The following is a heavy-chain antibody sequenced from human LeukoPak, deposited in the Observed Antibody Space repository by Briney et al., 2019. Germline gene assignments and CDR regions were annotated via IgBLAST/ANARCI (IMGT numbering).Heavy chain of an antibody. J-gene: IGHJ6*03. CDR2: IYYSGST. Sequence: SETLPLTCTVSGGSISSYYWSWIRQPPAKGLEWIGYIYYSGSTNYNPSLKSRVTISVDTSKNQFSLKLSSVTAADTAVYYCARAVSWTDYYYYMDVWGKGTTVTVSS. V-gene: IGHV4-59*01. CDR3: ARAVSWTDYYYYMDV. D-gene: IGHD6-13*01. CDR1: GGSISSYY.